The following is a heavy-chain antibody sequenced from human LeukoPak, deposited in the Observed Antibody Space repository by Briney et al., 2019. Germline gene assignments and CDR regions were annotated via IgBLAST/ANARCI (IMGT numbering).Heavy chain of an antibody. CDR1: GGSFSGYH. J-gene: IGHJ5*02. D-gene: IGHD2-2*01. Sequence: SETLSLTCAVYGGSFSGYHWSWIRQPPGKGLEWIGSIYYSGSTYYNPSLKSRVTISVDTSKNQFSLKLSSVTAADTAVYYCARRIRTIVVVPAARRATNWFDPWGQGTLVTVSS. CDR2: IYYSGST. V-gene: IGHV4-34*01. CDR3: ARRIRTIVVVPAARRATNWFDP.